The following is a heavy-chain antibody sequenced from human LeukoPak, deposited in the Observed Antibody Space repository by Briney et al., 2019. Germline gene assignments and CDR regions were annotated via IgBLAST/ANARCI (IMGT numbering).Heavy chain of an antibody. CDR1: GFTFSSYA. J-gene: IGHJ6*03. CDR2: ISGSGGST. D-gene: IGHD6-19*01. V-gene: IGHV3-23*01. CDR3: AKCASSSSGWYSTYYYYYYMDV. Sequence: PGGSLRLSCAASGFTFSSYAMSWVRQAPGKGLEWVSAISGSGGSTYYADSVKGRFTISRDNSKNTLYLQMNSLRAEDTAVYYCAKCASSSSGWYSTYYYYYYMDVWGKGTTVTVSS.